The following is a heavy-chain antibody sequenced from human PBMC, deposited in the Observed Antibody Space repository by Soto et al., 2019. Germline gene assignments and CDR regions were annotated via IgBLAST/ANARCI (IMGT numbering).Heavy chain of an antibody. CDR1: GYTFTSYA. CDR3: ARDSHGGDSDY. V-gene: IGHV1-3*01. D-gene: IGHD2-21*01. Sequence: ASVKVSCKASGYTFTSYAMHWVRQAPGQRLEWMGWINAGNGNTKYSQKFQGRVTITRDMSTSTAYMELSSLRSEDTAVYYCARDSHGGDSDYWGQGTLVTVSS. J-gene: IGHJ4*02. CDR2: INAGNGNT.